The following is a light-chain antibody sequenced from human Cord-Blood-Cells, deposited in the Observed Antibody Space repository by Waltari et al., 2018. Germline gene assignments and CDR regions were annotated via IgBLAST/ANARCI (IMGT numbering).Light chain of an antibody. Sequence: DIVMTQSPDSLAVSLGERATINCKSSQSVLYSSNNKNYLAWYQQKPGQPPKLLIYWASTRESGVPYRFRGSGSGTDFTRTISSLQAEDVAVYYCQQYYSTPWTFGQGTKVEIK. CDR1: QSVLYSSNNKNY. V-gene: IGKV4-1*01. J-gene: IGKJ1*01. CDR2: WAS. CDR3: QQYYSTPWT.